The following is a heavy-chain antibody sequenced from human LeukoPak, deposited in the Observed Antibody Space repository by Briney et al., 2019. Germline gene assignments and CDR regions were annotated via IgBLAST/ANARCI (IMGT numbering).Heavy chain of an antibody. J-gene: IGHJ4*02. CDR3: ARGEAQVVSAFDY. D-gene: IGHD2-15*01. CDR1: GGSISSSSYY. V-gene: IGHV4-61*05. Sequence: SETLSLTCTVSGGSISSSSYYWGWIRQPPGKGLEWIGYISYRGTTNYNPSLKTRVAISVDTSKNQFSLNLSSVTAADTAIYFCARGEAQVVSAFDYWGQGALVTVSS. CDR2: ISYRGTT.